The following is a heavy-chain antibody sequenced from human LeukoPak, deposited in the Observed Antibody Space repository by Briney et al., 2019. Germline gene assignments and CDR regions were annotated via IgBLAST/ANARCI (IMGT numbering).Heavy chain of an antibody. CDR1: GYTFTSYY. Sequence: ASVKVSCKASGYTFTSYYMHWVRQAPGQGLEWMGIINPSGGSTSYAQKFQGRVTMTRDTSTSTVYMELSSLRSEDTAVYYCARAYMVAYGGNPVFDYWGQGTLVTVSS. D-gene: IGHD4-23*01. J-gene: IGHJ4*02. CDR3: ARAYMVAYGGNPVFDY. CDR2: INPSGGST. V-gene: IGHV1-46*01.